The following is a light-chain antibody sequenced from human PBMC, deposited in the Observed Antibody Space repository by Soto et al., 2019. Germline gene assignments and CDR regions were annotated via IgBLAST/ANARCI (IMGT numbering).Light chain of an antibody. CDR3: QQYGDSPLT. CDR1: QSVRSH. V-gene: IGKV3-20*01. J-gene: IGKJ5*01. Sequence: EIVLTQSPGTLSLSPGERASLSCRASQSVRSHFAWYQQKPGQAPRLLIYGASRRATGIPDRFTGSGSGTEFTLTIARLEPEDSAVYSCQQYGDSPLTFGQGTRLEIE. CDR2: GAS.